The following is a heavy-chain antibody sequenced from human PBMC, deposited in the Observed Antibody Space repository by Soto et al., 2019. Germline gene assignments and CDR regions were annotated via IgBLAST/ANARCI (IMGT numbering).Heavy chain of an antibody. Sequence: PGGSLRLSCAASGFTFRSCGMHWVRQAPGKGLEWVAVISSDGSNKNYADSVKGRFTISRDNSKNTLYLQMNSLRVEDTAVYYCAKDLSIASAGTWFDPWGQGTLVTVSS. D-gene: IGHD6-13*01. CDR1: GFTFRSCG. J-gene: IGHJ5*02. CDR3: AKDLSIASAGTWFDP. V-gene: IGHV3-30*18. CDR2: ISSDGSNK.